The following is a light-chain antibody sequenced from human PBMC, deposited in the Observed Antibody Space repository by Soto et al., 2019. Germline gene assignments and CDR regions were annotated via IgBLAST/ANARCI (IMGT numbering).Light chain of an antibody. CDR1: ETVATN. CDR2: GAS. CDR3: QQYFEWPPMT. V-gene: IGKV3-15*01. J-gene: IGKJ1*01. Sequence: EIVLTQSPATLSLSPGKRATLSCWASETVATNLAWYQQKPGQAPRLLISGASTRAAGISDRFRGSGSGTEFTLTISSLRSEDSAIYYCQQYFEWPPMTFGQGTKVDIK.